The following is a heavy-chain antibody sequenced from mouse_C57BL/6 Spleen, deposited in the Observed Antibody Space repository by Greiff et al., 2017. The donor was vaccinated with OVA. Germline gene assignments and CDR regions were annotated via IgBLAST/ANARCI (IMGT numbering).Heavy chain of an antibody. CDR2: INPGSGGT. CDR1: GYAFTNSL. Sequence: VQLQQSGAELVRPGTSVKVSCKASGYAFTNSLIEWVKQRPGQGLEWIGVINPGSGGTNYNEKFKGKATLTADKSSSTAYMQLSSLTSEDAAVYFSARTARDYAMDYWGQGTSGTVSS. V-gene: IGHV1-54*01. CDR3: ARTARDYAMDY. J-gene: IGHJ4*01. D-gene: IGHD1-2*01.